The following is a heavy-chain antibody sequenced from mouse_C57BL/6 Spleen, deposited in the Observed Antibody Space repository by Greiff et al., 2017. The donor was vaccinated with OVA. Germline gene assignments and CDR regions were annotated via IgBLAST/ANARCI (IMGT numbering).Heavy chain of an antibody. D-gene: IGHD1-1*01. J-gene: IGHJ4*01. CDR1: GYTFTDYY. V-gene: IGHV1-26*01. Sequence: VQLQQSGPELVKPGASVKISCKASGYTFTDYYMNWVKQSHGKSLEWIGDINPNNGGTSYNQKFKGKATLTVDKSSSTAYMELRSLTSEDSAVYYCARGIYYYGSSYVENAMDYWGQGTSVTVSS. CDR2: INPNNGGT. CDR3: ARGIYYYGSSYVENAMDY.